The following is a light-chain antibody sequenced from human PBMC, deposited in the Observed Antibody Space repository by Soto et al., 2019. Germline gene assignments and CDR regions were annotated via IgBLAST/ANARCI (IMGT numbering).Light chain of an antibody. J-gene: IGKJ1*01. Sequence: EIVLTQSPGTLSLSPGEPHTLSCRPSQSVSRNYLAWFQQKPGQAPRLLIHGASSRAAGTPDRFSGSGSGTDFTLTISRLEPEDFAVYYCQQYGSSSWTFGQGTKVDIK. CDR2: GAS. CDR1: QSVSRNY. V-gene: IGKV3-20*01. CDR3: QQYGSSSWT.